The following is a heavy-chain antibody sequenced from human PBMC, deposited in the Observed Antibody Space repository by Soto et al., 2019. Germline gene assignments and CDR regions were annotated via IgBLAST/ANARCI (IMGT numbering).Heavy chain of an antibody. Sequence: SETLSLTCTVSGGSISSGDYYWSWIRQPPGKGLEWIGYIYYSGSTYYNPSLKSRVTISVDTSKNQFSLKLSSVTAADTAVYYCARDDSRASGYYRTDAFDIWGQGTMVTVSS. V-gene: IGHV4-30-4*01. CDR1: GGSISSGDYY. D-gene: IGHD3-3*01. CDR3: ARDDSRASGYYRTDAFDI. CDR2: IYYSGST. J-gene: IGHJ3*02.